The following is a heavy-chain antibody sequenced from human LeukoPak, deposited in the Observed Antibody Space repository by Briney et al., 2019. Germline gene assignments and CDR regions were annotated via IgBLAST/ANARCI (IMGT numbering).Heavy chain of an antibody. CDR1: GFIFGGYV. CDR3: AKAGNWDQGYYYYGMDA. CDR2: ISGNGGIT. V-gene: IGHV3-23*01. Sequence: GGSQRLPCAASGFIFGGYVMSWVRQAPGKGLEWVSSISGNGGITYYADSLKGRFIISRDNSTNTLYLQMNGLRAEDTAIYYCAKAGNWDQGYYYYGMDAWGQGTTVTVS. J-gene: IGHJ6*02. D-gene: IGHD7-27*01.